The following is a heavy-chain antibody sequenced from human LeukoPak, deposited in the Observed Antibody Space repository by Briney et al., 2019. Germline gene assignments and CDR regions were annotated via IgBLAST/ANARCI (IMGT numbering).Heavy chain of an antibody. Sequence: ASVTVSWKASGGTFSSYAISWVRQAPGQGLEWMGGIIPIFGTANYAQKFQGRVTITADESTSTAYMELSSLRSEDTAVYYCAIPYYYDSSGYIFDYWGQGTLVTVSS. D-gene: IGHD3-22*01. J-gene: IGHJ4*02. CDR3: AIPYYYDSSGYIFDY. CDR1: GGTFSSYA. CDR2: IIPIFGTA. V-gene: IGHV1-69*13.